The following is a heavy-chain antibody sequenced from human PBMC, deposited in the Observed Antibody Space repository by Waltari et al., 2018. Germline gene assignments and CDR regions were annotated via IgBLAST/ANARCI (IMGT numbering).Heavy chain of an antibody. J-gene: IGHJ4*02. CDR3: ARVSDSRSLEWLSHLGY. D-gene: IGHD3-3*01. Sequence: QVQLVQSGAEVKKPGASVKVSCKASGYTFTSYYMHWVRQAPGQGLEWMGIINPSGGSTSSAQKFQGRVTMTRDTSTSTVYMELSSLRSEDTAVYYCARVSDSRSLEWLSHLGYWGQGTLVTVSS. CDR1: GYTFTSYY. CDR2: INPSGGST. V-gene: IGHV1-46*01.